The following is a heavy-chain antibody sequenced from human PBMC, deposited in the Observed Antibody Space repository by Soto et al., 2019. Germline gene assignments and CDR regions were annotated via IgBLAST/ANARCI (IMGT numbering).Heavy chain of an antibody. Sequence: PSETLSLTCTVSGGSIRSSFYHWGWIRQPPGKGLEWIGSMYYDGSADYNPSLKSRVTISLDTSKNQFSLKLSSVTAADTALYYCAGHFITIFGVVTNPYGMDVWGQGTTVTVSS. V-gene: IGHV4-39*01. J-gene: IGHJ6*02. CDR2: MYYDGSA. CDR1: GGSIRSSFYH. CDR3: AGHFITIFGVVTNPYGMDV. D-gene: IGHD3-3*01.